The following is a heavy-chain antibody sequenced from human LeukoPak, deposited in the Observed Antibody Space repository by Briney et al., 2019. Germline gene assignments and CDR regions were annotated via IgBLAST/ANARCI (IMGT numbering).Heavy chain of an antibody. CDR2: ISSSSYI. Sequence: GGSLRLSCAASGFTFSSYSMNWVRQAPGKGLEWVSSISSSSYIYYADSVKGRFTISRDNAKNSLYLQMNSLRAEDTAVYYCARVGDGYNMGDWFDPWGQGTLVTVSS. J-gene: IGHJ5*02. CDR3: ARVGDGYNMGDWFDP. D-gene: IGHD5-24*01. CDR1: GFTFSSYS. V-gene: IGHV3-21*01.